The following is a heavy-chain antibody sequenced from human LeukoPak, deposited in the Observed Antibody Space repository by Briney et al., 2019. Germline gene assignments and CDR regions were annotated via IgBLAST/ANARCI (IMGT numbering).Heavy chain of an antibody. CDR3: ARGNWYLDY. V-gene: IGHV4-59*01. D-gene: IGHD1-1*01. Sequence: SETLSLICTVSGGSISSYYWSWIRQPPGKGLEWIGYIYYSGSINYNPTLKSRVTISVDTSKNQFSLKVSSVTAADTAVYYCARGNWYLDYWGQGTLDTVSS. J-gene: IGHJ4*02. CDR2: IYYSGSI. CDR1: GGSISSYY.